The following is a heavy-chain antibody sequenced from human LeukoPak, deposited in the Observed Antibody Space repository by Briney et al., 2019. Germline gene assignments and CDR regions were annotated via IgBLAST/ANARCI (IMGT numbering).Heavy chain of an antibody. Sequence: SETLSLTCAVYGGSFSGYYWSWIRQPPGKGLEWIGEINHSGSTNYNPSLKSRVTISVDTSKNQFSLKLSSVTAADTAVYYCAREVNYYYYGMDVWGQGTTVTASS. V-gene: IGHV4-34*01. D-gene: IGHD4-11*01. CDR2: INHSGST. J-gene: IGHJ6*02. CDR1: GGSFSGYY. CDR3: AREVNYYYYGMDV.